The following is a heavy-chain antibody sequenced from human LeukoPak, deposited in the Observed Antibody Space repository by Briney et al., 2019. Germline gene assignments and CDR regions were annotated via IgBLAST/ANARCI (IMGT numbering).Heavy chain of an antibody. CDR1: GYTFNTYW. V-gene: IGHV3-74*01. CDR2: INSDGSIV. Sequence: GGSLRLSCAASGYTFNTYWMYWVRQAQGKGLVLVSHINSDGSIVNYGDSVKGRFTISRDNAKNTLYLQMNSLRADDTALYFCSRGRNWDDGDYWGQGTLVTVSS. J-gene: IGHJ4*02. D-gene: IGHD1-1*01. CDR3: SRGRNWDDGDY.